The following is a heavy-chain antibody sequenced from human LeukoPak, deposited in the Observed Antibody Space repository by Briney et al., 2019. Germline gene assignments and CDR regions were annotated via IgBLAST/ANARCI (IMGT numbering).Heavy chain of an antibody. CDR1: GFTFSSYA. CDR2: ISYDGSNK. D-gene: IGHD3-9*01. CDR3: ARDPFLTGYCPDY. V-gene: IGHV3-30-3*01. Sequence: PGGSLRLSCAASGFTFSSYAMHWVRQAPGKGLEWVAVISYDGSNKYYADSVKGRFTISRDNSKNTLYLQMNSLRAEDTAVYYCARDPFLTGYCPDYWGQGTLVTVSS. J-gene: IGHJ4*02.